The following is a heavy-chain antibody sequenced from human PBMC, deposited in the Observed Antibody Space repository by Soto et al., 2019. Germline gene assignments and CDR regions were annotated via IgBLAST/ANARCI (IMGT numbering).Heavy chain of an antibody. D-gene: IGHD6-13*01. J-gene: IGHJ3*01. CDR3: AKDMAAGGTGEDGFDV. CDR2: ISYDGSKK. V-gene: IGHV3-30*18. Sequence: VRQAPGKGLEWVAVISYDGSKKFYADSVKGRFTISRDNSNNMLYLQVNSLRAEDTATYYCAKDMAAGGTGEDGFDVWGQGTMVTVSS.